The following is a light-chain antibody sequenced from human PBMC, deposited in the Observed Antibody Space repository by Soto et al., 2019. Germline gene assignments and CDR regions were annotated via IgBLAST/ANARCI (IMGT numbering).Light chain of an antibody. CDR3: QQFHSFSPT. J-gene: IGKJ1*01. CDR1: QSISSW. V-gene: IGKV1-5*03. Sequence: DIQMTQSPSTLSASVGDRVTITCWAGQSISSWLAWYQQKPGKAPKLLIYKASSLESGVPSRFSGSGSGTEFTLTLSSLQPDDFATYYCQQFHSFSPTFGQGTKVEIK. CDR2: KAS.